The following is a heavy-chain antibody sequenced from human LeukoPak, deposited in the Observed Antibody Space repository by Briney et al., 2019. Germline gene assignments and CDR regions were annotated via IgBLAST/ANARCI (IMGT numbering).Heavy chain of an antibody. V-gene: IGHV5-51*01. Sequence: KPGESLKISCKGSGYSFTSYWIGWVRQMPGKGLEWMGIIYPGDSDTRYSPSFQGQVTISADKSISTAYLQWSSLKASDTAMYYCAREGSGWTSTNYYYYYGMDVWGQGTTVTVSS. J-gene: IGHJ6*02. CDR1: GYSFTSYW. D-gene: IGHD6-19*01. CDR2: IYPGDSDT. CDR3: AREGSGWTSTNYYYYYGMDV.